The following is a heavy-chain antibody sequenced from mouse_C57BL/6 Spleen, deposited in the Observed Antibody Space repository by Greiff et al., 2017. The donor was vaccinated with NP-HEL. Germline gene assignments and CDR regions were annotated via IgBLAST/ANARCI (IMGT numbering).Heavy chain of an antibody. Sequence: QVQLKESGPELVKPGASVKISCKASGYAFSSSWMNWVKQRPGKGLEWIGRIYPGDGDTNYNGKFKGKATLTADKSSSTAYMQLSSLTSEDSAVYFCARGTTVVHWYFDVWGTGTTVTVSS. CDR2: IYPGDGDT. D-gene: IGHD1-1*01. V-gene: IGHV1-82*01. J-gene: IGHJ1*03. CDR1: GYAFSSSW. CDR3: ARGTTVVHWYFDV.